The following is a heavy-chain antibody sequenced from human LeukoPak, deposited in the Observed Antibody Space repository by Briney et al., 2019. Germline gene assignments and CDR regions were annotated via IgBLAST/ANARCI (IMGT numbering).Heavy chain of an antibody. V-gene: IGHV3-23*01. D-gene: IGHD3-22*01. CDR3: AKCISYYYDSSGYYGDYYFDY. J-gene: IGHJ4*02. CDR1: GFTFSNYA. Sequence: GGSLRLSCAASGFTFSNYAMRWVRQAPGKGLEWVSGISGSGDSTYYADSVKGRFTISRDNSKNTLYLQMNSLRAEDTAVYYCAKCISYYYDSSGYYGDYYFDYWGQGTLVTVSP. CDR2: ISGSGDST.